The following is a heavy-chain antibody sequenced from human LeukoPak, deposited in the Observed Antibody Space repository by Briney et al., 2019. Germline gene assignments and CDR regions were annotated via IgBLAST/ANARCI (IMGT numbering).Heavy chain of an antibody. D-gene: IGHD3-10*01. CDR1: GYSISSGHY. CDR3: ARRSTRAYYYGSGRETWFDP. CDR2: LYHSGST. J-gene: IGHJ5*02. Sequence: PSETLSLTCSVSGYSISSGHYWGWIRQPPGKGLEWIGSLYHSGSTYYNPSLKSRVTISLDLSKNQFSLKLSSVTAADTAVYYCARRSTRAYYYGSGRETWFDPWGQGTLVTVSS. V-gene: IGHV4-38-2*02.